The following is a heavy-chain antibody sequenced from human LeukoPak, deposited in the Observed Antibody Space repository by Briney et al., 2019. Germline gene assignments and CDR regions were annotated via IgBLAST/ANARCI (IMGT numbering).Heavy chain of an antibody. J-gene: IGHJ6*02. D-gene: IGHD2-2*01. CDR2: IYYSGST. V-gene: IGHV4-59*01. CDR3: ARLPIVVVPAATSVYYYYGMDV. CDR1: GGSISSYY. Sequence: SETLSLTCTVSGGSISSYYWSWIRQPPGKGLEWIGYIYYSGSTNYNPSLKSRVTISVDTSKNQFSLKQSSVTAADTAVYYCARLPIVVVPAATSVYYYYGMDVWGQGTTVTVSS.